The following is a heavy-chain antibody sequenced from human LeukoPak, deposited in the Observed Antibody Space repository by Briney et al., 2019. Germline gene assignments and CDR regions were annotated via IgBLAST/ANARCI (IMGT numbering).Heavy chain of an antibody. V-gene: IGHV3-30*02. D-gene: IGHD3-10*01. J-gene: IGHJ4*02. CDR2: IRYDGSNK. CDR3: ARSVI. Sequence: GGSLRLSCAASGFTFTSYGMHWVRQAPGKGLEWVTFIRYDGSNKYYADSVKGRFIISRDNAKNSLYLQMNSLRAEDTAVYYCARSVIRGQGTLVTVSS. CDR1: GFTFTSYG.